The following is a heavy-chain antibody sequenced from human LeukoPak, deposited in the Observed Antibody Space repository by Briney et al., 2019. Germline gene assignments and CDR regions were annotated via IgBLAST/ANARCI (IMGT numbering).Heavy chain of an antibody. V-gene: IGHV4-39*01. Sequence: PSETLSLTCTVSGGSISSSSYYWGWIRQPPGKGLEWNGIIYYSGSTYYNPSLKSRLTISVDTSKNQFPLKLSSVTATDTAVYYCARRGYCSSTSCYEYWFDPWGQGTLVTVSS. J-gene: IGHJ5*02. D-gene: IGHD2-2*01. CDR2: IYYSGST. CDR3: ARRGYCSSTSCYEYWFDP. CDR1: GGSISSSSYY.